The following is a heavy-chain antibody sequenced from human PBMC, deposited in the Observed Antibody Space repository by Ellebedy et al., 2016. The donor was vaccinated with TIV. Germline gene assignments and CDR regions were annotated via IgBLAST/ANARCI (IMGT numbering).Heavy chain of an antibody. CDR2: INPSGDST. CDR1: GYTFSSYY. J-gene: IGHJ4*02. V-gene: IGHV1-46*04. CDR3: ARARSSGWLQTPDY. Sequence: AASVKVSCKASGYTFSSYYMHWVRQAPGLGLEWMGIINPSGDSTTYAQNLQGRVTMTRDTSTTTVDMELSSLRSEDTAVYYCARARSSGWLQTPDYWGQGTLVIVSS. D-gene: IGHD6-19*01.